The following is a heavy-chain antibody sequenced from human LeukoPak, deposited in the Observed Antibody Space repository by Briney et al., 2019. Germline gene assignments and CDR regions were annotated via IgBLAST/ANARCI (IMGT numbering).Heavy chain of an antibody. V-gene: IGHV4-59*08. CDR2: IHSSGNT. D-gene: IGHD7-27*01. CDR1: GGSINNNY. Sequence: SEALSLTCAVPGGSINNNYWSRIRQSPGKGLEWIANIHSSGNTKYDPSLKSRVTISVDTSKNQFSLKLSSVTAADTAVYYCARHVGRWGFDYWGQGTLVTVSS. CDR3: ARHVGRWGFDY. J-gene: IGHJ4*02.